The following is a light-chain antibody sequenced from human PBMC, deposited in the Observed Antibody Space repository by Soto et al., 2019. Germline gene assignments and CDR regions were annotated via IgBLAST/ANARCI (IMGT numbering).Light chain of an antibody. CDR1: QAIDTY. J-gene: IGKJ5*01. CDR3: QQLNSFPFI. V-gene: IGKV1-9*01. Sequence: DIQLTQSPSFLSASVGDRVTITCRASQAIDTYLAWYQQKPGKAPKLLIYAASLLQSGVPSRFSGSGSRTEFTLTINSLQPEDFASYYCQQLNSFPFIFGQGTRLEIK. CDR2: AAS.